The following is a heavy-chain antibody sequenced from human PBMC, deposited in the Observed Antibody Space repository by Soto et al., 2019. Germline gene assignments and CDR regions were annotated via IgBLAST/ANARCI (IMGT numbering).Heavy chain of an antibody. CDR1: RFTVSINY. J-gene: IGHJ3*02. CDR2: IYSGGST. D-gene: IGHD3-10*01. Sequence: TGGSLRPSSAASRFTVSINYMSWVRQSPGKGLEWVSVIYSGGSTYYADSVKGRFTISRDNSKNTLYLQMNSLRAEDKAVYYCARGLLWFGELLQPPPLYAFDIWRQGTMVTVSS. V-gene: IGHV3-53*01. CDR3: ARGLLWFGELLQPPPLYAFDI.